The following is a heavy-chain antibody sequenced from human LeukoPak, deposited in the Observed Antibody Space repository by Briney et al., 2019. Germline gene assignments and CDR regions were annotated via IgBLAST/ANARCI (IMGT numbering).Heavy chain of an antibody. Sequence: GGSLRLSCVASGFTFSSYSMNWVRQAPGKGLEWVSFIGSTSSSIYYAESVRGRFTISRDNAKNSLYLQMNSLRAEDTAVYYCATSIAVAGTYAFDIWGQGTMVTVSS. CDR3: ATSIAVAGTYAFDI. CDR1: GFTFSSYS. D-gene: IGHD6-19*01. J-gene: IGHJ3*02. V-gene: IGHV3-21*01. CDR2: IGSTSSSI.